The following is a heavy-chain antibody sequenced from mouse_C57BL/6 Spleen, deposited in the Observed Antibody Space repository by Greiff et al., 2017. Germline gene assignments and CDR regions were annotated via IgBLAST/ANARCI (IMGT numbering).Heavy chain of an antibody. CDR1: GYTFTSYW. D-gene: IGHD1-1*01. Sequence: QVQLQQPGAELVMPGASVKLSCKASGYTFTSYWMHWVKQRPGQGLAWIGEIDPSDSYTNYNQKFKGKSTLTVDKSSSTAYMQLSSLTSEDSAVYYCARGRYGSSSYAMDYWGQGTSVTVSS. CDR2: IDPSDSYT. CDR3: ARGRYGSSSYAMDY. V-gene: IGHV1-69*01. J-gene: IGHJ4*01.